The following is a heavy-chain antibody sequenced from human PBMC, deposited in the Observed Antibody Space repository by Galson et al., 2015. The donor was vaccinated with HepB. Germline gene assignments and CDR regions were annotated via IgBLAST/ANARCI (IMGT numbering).Heavy chain of an antibody. V-gene: IGHV3-66*01. D-gene: IGHD3-10*01. Sequence: SLRLSCAASGFTVSSNYMSWVRQAPGKGLEWVSVIYSGGSTYYADSVKGRFTISRDNSKNTLYLQMNSLRAEDTAVYYCARGEAGSSYFDYWGQGTLVTVSS. J-gene: IGHJ4*02. CDR1: GFTVSSNY. CDR2: IYSGGST. CDR3: ARGEAGSSYFDY.